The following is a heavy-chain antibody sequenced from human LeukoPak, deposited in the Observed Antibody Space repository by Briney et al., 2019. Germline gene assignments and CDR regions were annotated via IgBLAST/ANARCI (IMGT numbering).Heavy chain of an antibody. CDR2: IYHSGST. CDR3: ARNTTVTDWYFDL. D-gene: IGHD4-17*01. Sequence: SETLSLTCIVSGGAISSSSHYWGWIRQPPGKGLEWIGSIYHSGSTVYNPSLKSRVVISVDTSRNQFSLKLNSVTASDTAVYYCARNTTVTDWYFDLWGRGTLVTVSS. J-gene: IGHJ2*01. V-gene: IGHV4-39*01. CDR1: GGAISSSSHY.